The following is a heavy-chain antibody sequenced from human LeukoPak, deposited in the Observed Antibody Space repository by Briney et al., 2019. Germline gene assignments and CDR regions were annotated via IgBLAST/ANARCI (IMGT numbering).Heavy chain of an antibody. V-gene: IGHV1-69*04. CDR2: IIPIFGIA. CDR1: GGTFSSYA. Sequence: SVKVSCKASGGTFSSYAISWVRQAPGQGLEWMGRIIPIFGIANYAHKVQGRVTITADKSTSTAYMELSSLRSEDTAVNYCARDRLVAGTYYYYGMDVWGQGPTVTVSS. D-gene: IGHD6-19*01. CDR3: ARDRLVAGTYYYYGMDV. J-gene: IGHJ6*02.